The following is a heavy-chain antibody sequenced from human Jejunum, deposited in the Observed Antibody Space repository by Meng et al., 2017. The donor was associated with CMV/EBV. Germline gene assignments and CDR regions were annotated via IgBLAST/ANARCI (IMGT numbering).Heavy chain of an antibody. V-gene: IGHV3-66*02. CDR1: GFTVSTNY. CDR2: IFSGGRT. Sequence: ASGFTVSTNYMSWVRQAPGKGLEWVSVIFSGGRTYYADSVKGRFTISRDNSKNTLHLQMNSLRVEDTAMYYCARDRYNYGFEYFDYWGQGTLVTVSS. J-gene: IGHJ4*02. CDR3: ARDRYNYGFEYFDY. D-gene: IGHD5-18*01.